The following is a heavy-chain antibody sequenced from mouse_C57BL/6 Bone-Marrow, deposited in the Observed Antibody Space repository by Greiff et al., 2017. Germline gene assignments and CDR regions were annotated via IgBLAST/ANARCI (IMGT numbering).Heavy chain of an antibody. CDR3: ARFYSNYIYYYAMDY. CDR2: ISSGGSYT. V-gene: IGHV5-6*01. Sequence: EVQGVESGGDLVKPGGSLKLSCAASGFTFSSYGMSWVRQTPDKRLEWVATISSGGSYTYYPDSVKGRFTISRDNAKNTLYLQMSSLKSEDTAMYYCARFYSNYIYYYAMDYWGQGTSVTVSS. CDR1: GFTFSSYG. J-gene: IGHJ4*01. D-gene: IGHD2-5*01.